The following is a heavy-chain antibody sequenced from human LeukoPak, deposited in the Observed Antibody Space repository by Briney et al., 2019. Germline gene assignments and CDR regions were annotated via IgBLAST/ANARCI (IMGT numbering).Heavy chain of an antibody. V-gene: IGHV7-4-1*02. CDR2: INTNTGNP. CDR1: GYTFTSYA. CDR3: AIWYCSGGRCYSNARTFDY. J-gene: IGHJ4*02. D-gene: IGHD2-15*01. Sequence: GASVKVSCKASGYTFTSYAMNWVREAPGQGLEWMGWINTNTGNPTYAQGLTGRFVFSLDTSVSTAYLQISSLKAEDTAVYYCAIWYCSGGRCYSNARTFDYWGQGTQVTVSS.